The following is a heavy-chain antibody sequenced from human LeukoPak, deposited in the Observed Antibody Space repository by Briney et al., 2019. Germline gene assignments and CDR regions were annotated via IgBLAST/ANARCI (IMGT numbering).Heavy chain of an antibody. CDR2: IIPIFGTA. CDR1: GGTFSSYA. CDR3: ARDLYGYSYGGDWLGY. V-gene: IGHV1-69*13. Sequence: SVKVSCKASGGTFSSYAISWVRQAPGQGLEWMGGIIPIFGTANYAQKFQGRVTITADESTSTAYMELSSLRAEDTAVYYCARDLYGYSYGGDWLGYWGQGTLVTVSS. J-gene: IGHJ4*02. D-gene: IGHD5-18*01.